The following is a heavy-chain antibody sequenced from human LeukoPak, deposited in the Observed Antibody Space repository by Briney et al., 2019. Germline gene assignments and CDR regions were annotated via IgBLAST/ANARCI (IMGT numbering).Heavy chain of an antibody. Sequence: GGSLRLSCAASGFTFEDFGMTWVRQVPGKGLEWVSGINWNGVKTHYADSVKGRFTISRDNAKNTLYLEMNSLRAEDTAVYYCARDGDDFQGYFDYWGQGTLVTVSS. CDR1: GFTFEDFG. CDR3: ARDGDDFQGYFDY. D-gene: IGHD2-21*02. CDR2: INWNGVKT. V-gene: IGHV3-20*04. J-gene: IGHJ4*02.